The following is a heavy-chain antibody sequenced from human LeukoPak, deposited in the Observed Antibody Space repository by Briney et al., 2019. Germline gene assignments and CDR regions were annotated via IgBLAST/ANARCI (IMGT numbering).Heavy chain of an antibody. V-gene: IGHV4-4*02. J-gene: IGHJ3*02. CDR2: IYHSGST. CDR1: GGSISSSNW. Sequence: PSETLSLTCAVSGGSISSSNWWSWVRQPPGKGLEWIGEIYHSGSTNYNPSLKSRVTISVDTSKNQFSLKLSSVTAADTAVYYCAREGARLHYYDSSGSPSRAFDIWGQGTMVTVSS. D-gene: IGHD3-22*01. CDR3: AREGARLHYYDSSGSPSRAFDI.